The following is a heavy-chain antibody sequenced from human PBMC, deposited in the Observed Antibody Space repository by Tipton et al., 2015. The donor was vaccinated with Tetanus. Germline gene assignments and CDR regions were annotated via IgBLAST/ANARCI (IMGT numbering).Heavy chain of an antibody. CDR3: TTTEIGGSFYRVDF. CDR1: GLFFKNAW. CDR2: IKNKADGGTT. Sequence: SLRLSCATSGLFFKNAWMNWVRQAPGKGLEWVGRIKNKADGGTTDYSARVKDRFSISRDDSKDTLFLQINSLKTEDTAVYYCTTTEIGGSFYRVDFGGRGPLVLVPS. V-gene: IGHV3-15*07. J-gene: IGHJ2*01. D-gene: IGHD3-16*01.